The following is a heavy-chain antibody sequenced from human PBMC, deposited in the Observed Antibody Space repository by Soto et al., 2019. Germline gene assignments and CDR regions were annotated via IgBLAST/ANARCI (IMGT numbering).Heavy chain of an antibody. Sequence: QVPLVESGGGLVKPGGSLRPSCAASGFAFSGYYMTWIRQAPGKGLEWLSYISGSGTTIYYADSVKGRFTISRDNAKNSLYLQMNSLRTEDMAVYYCAREPHYDLLTGYFDCWGQGTLVSVSS. CDR2: ISGSGTTI. D-gene: IGHD3-9*01. V-gene: IGHV3-11*01. CDR3: AREPHYDLLTGYFDC. CDR1: GFAFSGYY. J-gene: IGHJ4*02.